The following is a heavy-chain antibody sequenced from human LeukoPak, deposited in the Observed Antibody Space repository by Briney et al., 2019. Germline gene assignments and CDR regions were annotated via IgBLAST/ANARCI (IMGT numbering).Heavy chain of an antibody. V-gene: IGHV4-59*12. CDR2: IYYSGST. D-gene: IGHD6-13*01. CDR1: GGSLSSFY. Sequence: PSETLSLTCTVSGGSLSSFYWSWIRQTPGQGLEWTASIYYSGSTSKNPSLESRVTISLDTSNKRFSLKLNSVTAADTAVYYCARVIAAAGLLDYWGQGTLVTVSS. CDR3: ARVIAAAGLLDY. J-gene: IGHJ4*02.